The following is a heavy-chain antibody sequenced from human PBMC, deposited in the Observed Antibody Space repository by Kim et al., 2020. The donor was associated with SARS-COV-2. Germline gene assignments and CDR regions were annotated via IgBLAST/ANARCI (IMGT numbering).Heavy chain of an antibody. J-gene: IGHJ3*02. CDR2: IYHSGST. D-gene: IGHD2-2*01. V-gene: IGHV4-30-2*01. Sequence: SETLSLTCAVSGGSISSGGYSWSWIRQPPGKGLEWIGYIYHSGSTYYNPSLKSRVTISVDRSKNQFSLKLSSVTAADTAVYYCARDNQLLRGDAFDIWGQGTMVTVSS. CDR1: GGSISSGGYS. CDR3: ARDNQLLRGDAFDI.